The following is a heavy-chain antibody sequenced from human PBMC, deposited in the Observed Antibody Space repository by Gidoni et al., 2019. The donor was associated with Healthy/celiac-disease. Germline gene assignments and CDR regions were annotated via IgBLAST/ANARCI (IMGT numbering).Heavy chain of an antibody. CDR3: ARVRSPPVTTECWFDP. Sequence: EVQLVEAGGGLVKPGGSLRLSCAASGFTFSSYSMNWVLQAPGKGLEWVPSISSSSSDIYYADSVKCRFTISRDNAKNSLYLQMNSLRAEDTAVYYCARVRSPPVTTECWFDPCGQGTLVTVSS. J-gene: IGHJ5*02. CDR1: GFTFSSYS. V-gene: IGHV3-21*01. D-gene: IGHD4-17*01. CDR2: ISSSSSDI.